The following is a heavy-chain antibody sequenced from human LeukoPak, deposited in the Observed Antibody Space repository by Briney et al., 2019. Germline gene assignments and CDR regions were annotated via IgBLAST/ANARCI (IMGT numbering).Heavy chain of an antibody. D-gene: IGHD2-15*01. CDR1: GFTFSSYA. CDR2: ISGSTSYI. Sequence: SGGSLRLSCAASGFTFSSYAMSWVRQAPGKGLEWVSSISGSTSYIYYADSMKGRFTISRDNAKNSLYLQMNSLRAEDTAVYYCARAESQDTSATDPCFDCWGLGTLVTVSS. CDR3: ARAESQDTSATDPCFDC. J-gene: IGHJ4*02. V-gene: IGHV3-21*01.